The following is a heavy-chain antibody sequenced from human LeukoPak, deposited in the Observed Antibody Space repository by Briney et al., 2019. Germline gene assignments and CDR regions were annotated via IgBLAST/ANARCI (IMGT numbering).Heavy chain of an antibody. Sequence: PGGSLRLSCAAPGFTLSRYSMNWVRQTPGRGLEWVSLISGSTGSTYYADSVKGRFSISRDNSKNTVYLQMNSLRAEDTAVYYCAGRYKWNAGFDYWGQGTLVTVSS. CDR2: ISGSTGST. V-gene: IGHV3-23*01. D-gene: IGHD1-20*01. CDR3: AGRYKWNAGFDY. CDR1: GFTLSRYS. J-gene: IGHJ4*02.